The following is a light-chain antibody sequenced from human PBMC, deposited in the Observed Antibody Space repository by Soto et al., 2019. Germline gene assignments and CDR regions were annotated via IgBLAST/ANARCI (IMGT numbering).Light chain of an antibody. V-gene: IGLV2-11*01. CDR3: CSYGGNYVI. CDR1: RRDVGGYNY. Sequence: QSALTQPRSVSGSPGQSVTISCTGTRRDVGGYNYVSWYQQHPGKVPKLMIFDVAKRPSGVPDRFSGSQSGTTASLTISGLQADDEADYYCCSYGGNYVIFGGGTKLTVL. CDR2: DVA. J-gene: IGLJ2*01.